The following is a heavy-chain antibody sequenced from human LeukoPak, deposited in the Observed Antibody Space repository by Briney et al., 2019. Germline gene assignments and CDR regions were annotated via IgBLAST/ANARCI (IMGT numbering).Heavy chain of an antibody. D-gene: IGHD1-26*01. CDR1: GFALTAYG. CDR3: ARSWDYYYYYFDV. V-gene: IGHV3-7*01. CDR2: IKPDGTEK. Sequence: GGSLRLSCEASGFALTAYGMSWVRQAPGKGLEWVANIKPDGTEKYYVDSVKGRFTISRDNADNSLFLHMDRLRAEDTAVYYCARSWDYYYYYFDVWGKGTTVTVSS. J-gene: IGHJ6*03.